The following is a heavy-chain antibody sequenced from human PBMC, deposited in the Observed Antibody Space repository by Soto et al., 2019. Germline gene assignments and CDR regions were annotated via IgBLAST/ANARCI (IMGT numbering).Heavy chain of an antibody. D-gene: IGHD3-3*01. CDR1: GGTFSSYA. CDR2: IIPIFGTA. J-gene: IGHJ5*02. V-gene: IGHV1-69*06. CDR3: ARDRDFWSGYSNWFDP. Sequence: VASVKVSCKASGGTFSSYAISWVRQAPGQGLEWMGGIIPIFGTANCAQKFQGRVTITADKSTSTAYMELSSLRSEDTAVYYCARDRDFWSGYSNWFDPWGQGTLVTVSS.